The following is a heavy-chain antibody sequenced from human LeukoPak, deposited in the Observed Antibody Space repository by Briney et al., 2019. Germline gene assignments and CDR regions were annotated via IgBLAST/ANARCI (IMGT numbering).Heavy chain of an antibody. CDR1: GGTFSNYA. D-gene: IGHD6-19*01. CDR2: IIPMFGIA. V-gene: IGHV1-69*10. CDR3: ARNAVAGTKYYFDY. J-gene: IGHJ4*02. Sequence: SVNXSCKASGGTFSNYAISWVRQAPGQGLEWMGGIIPMFGIANYAEKLQGRVTITADKSTSTAYMELSSLRYEDTAVYYCARNAVAGTKYYFDYWGQGTLVTVSS.